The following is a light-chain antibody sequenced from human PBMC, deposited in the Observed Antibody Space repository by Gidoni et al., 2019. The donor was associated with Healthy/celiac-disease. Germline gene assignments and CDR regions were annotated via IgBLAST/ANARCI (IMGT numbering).Light chain of an antibody. CDR3: QQYNNWPLYT. CDR2: GAS. V-gene: IGKV3-15*01. Sequence: EIVMTQSPATLSVSTGERATLSCRASQSVSSNLAWYQQKLGQAPRLLIYGASTRATGIPARFSGSGSGTEFTLTISSLQSEDFAVYYCQQYNNWPLYTFXXXTKLEIK. J-gene: IGKJ2*01. CDR1: QSVSSN.